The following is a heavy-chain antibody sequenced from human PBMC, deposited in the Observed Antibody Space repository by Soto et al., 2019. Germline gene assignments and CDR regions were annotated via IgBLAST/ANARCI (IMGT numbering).Heavy chain of an antibody. Sequence: SETLSLTCAVSGGSTDSTDYSLTWIRQPPGKGLEWIGYVSHRGTAYSIPSLKGRLTLSMDSSQTQFSLKLTSVTAADSAVYYCARIHWSQSSLDYWGRGILVTVSS. V-gene: IGHV4-30-2*01. CDR3: ARIHWSQSSLDY. D-gene: IGHD6-19*01. J-gene: IGHJ4*02. CDR2: VSHRGTA. CDR1: GGSTDSTDYS.